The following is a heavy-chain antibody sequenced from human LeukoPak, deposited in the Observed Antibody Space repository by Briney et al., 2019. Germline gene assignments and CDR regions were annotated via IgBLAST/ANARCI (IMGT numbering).Heavy chain of an antibody. CDR3: ARVADSTTWLLDL. D-gene: IGHD2/OR15-2a*01. CDR1: GFTFSSYE. V-gene: IGHV3-48*03. CDR2: ISSSGSTI. Sequence: GGSLRLSCAASGFTFSSYEMNWVRQAPGKGLEWVSYISSSGSTIYYADSVKGRFTISRDNAKNSLYLQMNSLRAEDSAVYYCARVADSTTWLLDLWGQGTMVTVSS. J-gene: IGHJ3*01.